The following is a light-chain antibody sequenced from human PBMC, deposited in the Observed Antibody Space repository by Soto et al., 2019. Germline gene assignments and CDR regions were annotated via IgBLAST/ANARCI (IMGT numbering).Light chain of an antibody. V-gene: IGKV3-11*01. J-gene: IGKJ5*01. CDR2: DAS. CDR1: ESISTY. CDR3: QQRRSGVT. Sequence: EIVLTQSPATLSLSPGERATLSCRASESISTYLGWYQQKPGQAPRPLIYDASNRATGIPARFSGSGSGTEFTLTISSLEPEDSAVDFCQQRRSGVTFGQGTRL.